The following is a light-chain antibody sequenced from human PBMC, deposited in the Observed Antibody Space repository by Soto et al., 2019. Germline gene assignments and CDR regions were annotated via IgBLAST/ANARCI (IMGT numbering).Light chain of an antibody. CDR3: QKYSSVIT. CDR2: AAS. V-gene: IGKV1-27*01. J-gene: IGKJ5*01. CDR1: QGIRNF. Sequence: DIQMXQXPXXLSASVGDRVTITCRASQGIRNFLAWYQQKPGKVPKLLISAASTLESGVPSRFSGSGSGTDFTLTITSLQPEDVATYYCQKYSSVITFGQGTRLEIK.